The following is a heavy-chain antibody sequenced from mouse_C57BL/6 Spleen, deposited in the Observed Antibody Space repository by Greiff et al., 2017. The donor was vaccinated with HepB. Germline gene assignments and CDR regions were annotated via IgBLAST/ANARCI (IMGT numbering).Heavy chain of an antibody. Sequence: EVKLVDSGGGLVQSGRSLRLSCATSGFTFSDFYMEWVRQAPGKGLEWIAASRNKANDYTTEYSASVKGRFIVSRDTSQSILYLQMNALRAEDTAIYYCARDYYAMDYWGQGTSVTVSS. CDR2: SRNKANDYTT. CDR1: GFTFSDFY. J-gene: IGHJ4*01. V-gene: IGHV7-1*01. CDR3: ARDYYAMDY.